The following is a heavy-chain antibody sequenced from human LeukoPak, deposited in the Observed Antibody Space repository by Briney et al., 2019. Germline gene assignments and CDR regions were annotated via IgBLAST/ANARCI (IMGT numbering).Heavy chain of an antibody. D-gene: IGHD3-22*01. CDR2: ISSSSSYI. V-gene: IGHV3-21*01. CDR1: GFTFSSYG. CDR3: ARAGLFYYDSSGNWYFDL. Sequence: TGGSLRLSCAASGFTFSSYGMNWVRQAPGKGLEWVSSISSSSSYIYYADSVKGRFTISRDNAKNSLYLQMNSPRAEDTAVYYCARAGLFYYDSSGNWYFDLWGRGTLVTVSS. J-gene: IGHJ2*01.